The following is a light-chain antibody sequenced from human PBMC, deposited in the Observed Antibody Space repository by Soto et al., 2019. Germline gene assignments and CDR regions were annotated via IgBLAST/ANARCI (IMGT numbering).Light chain of an antibody. CDR2: GAS. CDR1: QDISIL. V-gene: IGKV1D-12*01. CDR3: QQADSFPLT. J-gene: IGKJ4*01. Sequence: DIRMTQSPSSVSASIAHIFTITCRASQDISILLAWYQQKPGRAPKLLIYGASTLESWVPSRFSGRGSGTDFTLTISSLQPEDFATYFCQQADSFPLTFGGGTKVDIK.